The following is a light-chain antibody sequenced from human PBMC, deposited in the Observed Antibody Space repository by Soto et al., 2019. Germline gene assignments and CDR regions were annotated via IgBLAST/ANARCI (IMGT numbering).Light chain of an antibody. Sequence: DIQMTQSPSSLYASVGDRGTITFRASQGISNYLAWYQQRPGKVPKLLIYATSTLQSGVPSRFSGSGSGTDFTLTISRLQPEDVATYFCQKYNSAPRTFGQGTKVDI. CDR2: ATS. CDR3: QKYNSAPRT. V-gene: IGKV1-27*01. CDR1: QGISNY. J-gene: IGKJ1*01.